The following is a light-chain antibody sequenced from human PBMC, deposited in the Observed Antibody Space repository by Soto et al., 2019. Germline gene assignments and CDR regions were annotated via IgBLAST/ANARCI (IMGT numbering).Light chain of an antibody. V-gene: IGLV2-14*01. CDR2: DVS. J-gene: IGLJ1*01. CDR1: SSDVGGYDY. Sequence: QSVLTQPASVSGSPGQSIAISCTGTSSDVGGYDYVSWYQQHPGEAPKLMIYDVSNRPSGVSNRFSGSKSDNTASLTISGLQAEDEADYYCSSYTSSSTYVFGTGTKLTVL. CDR3: SSYTSSSTYV.